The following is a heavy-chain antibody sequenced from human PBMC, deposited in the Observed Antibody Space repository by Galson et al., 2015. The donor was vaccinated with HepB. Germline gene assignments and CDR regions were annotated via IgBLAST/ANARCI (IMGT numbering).Heavy chain of an antibody. CDR1: GYTFKAYN. CDR2: MNPDTGNT. CDR3: ARGTLYYFYHMDV. D-gene: IGHD2/OR15-2a*01. J-gene: IGHJ6*01. V-gene: IGHV1-8*01. Sequence: SVKVSCKASGYTFKAYNISWVRQAPGQGLEWMGWMNPDTGNTGYEQKFQDRVAMTADPSTGTAYMELSNLRSEDTALYYCARGTLYYFYHMDVWGQGTTVTVSS.